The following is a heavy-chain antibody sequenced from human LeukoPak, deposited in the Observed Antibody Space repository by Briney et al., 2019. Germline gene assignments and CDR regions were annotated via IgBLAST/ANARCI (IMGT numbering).Heavy chain of an antibody. CDR1: GGSISSYY. CDR3: ARGLRSKLLWFGELSNPQNWFDP. V-gene: IGHV4-4*07. J-gene: IGHJ5*02. D-gene: IGHD3-10*01. Sequence: SETLSLTCTVSGGSISSYYWSWIRQPAGKGLEWIGRIYTSGSTNYNPSLKSRVTISVDTSKNQFSLKLSSVTAADTAVYYCARGLRSKLLWFGELSNPQNWFDPWGQGTLVTVSS. CDR2: IYTSGST.